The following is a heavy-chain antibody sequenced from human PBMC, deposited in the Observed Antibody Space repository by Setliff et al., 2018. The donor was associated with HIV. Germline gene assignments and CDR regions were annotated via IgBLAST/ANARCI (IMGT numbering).Heavy chain of an antibody. CDR2: INYSGTT. CDR3: VTVVQDDLGVVLFDY. D-gene: IGHD3-3*01. V-gene: IGHV4-34*01. CDR1: GGSFSGNY. J-gene: IGHJ4*02. Sequence: SETLSLTCAIYGGSFSGNYWSWIRQPPGKGLEWIGEINYSGTTNHNPFLKSRVTISVDTSKKQFSLKLSSVTAADTAIYYCVTVVQDDLGVVLFDYWGQGTLVTVSS.